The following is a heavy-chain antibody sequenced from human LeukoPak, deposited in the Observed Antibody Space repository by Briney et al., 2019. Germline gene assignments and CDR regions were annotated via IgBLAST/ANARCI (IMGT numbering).Heavy chain of an antibody. D-gene: IGHD6-19*01. Sequence: SQTLSLTCTVSGGSISSGSYYWSWIRQPAGKGLEWIGRIYTSGGTNYNPSLKSRVTISVDTSKNQFSLKLSSVTAADTAVYYCATSGVAVVFDYWGQGTLVTVSS. V-gene: IGHV4-61*02. J-gene: IGHJ4*02. CDR1: GGSISSGSYY. CDR3: ATSGVAVVFDY. CDR2: IYTSGGT.